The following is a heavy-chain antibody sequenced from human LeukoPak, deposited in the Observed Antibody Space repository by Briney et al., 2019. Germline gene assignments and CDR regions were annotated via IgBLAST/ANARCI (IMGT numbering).Heavy chain of an antibody. D-gene: IGHD6-6*01. CDR1: GYTFTSYD. CDR2: MNPNSGNT. CDR3: ARDYSMSRSDY. Sequence: ASVRVSCKASGYTFTSYDINWVRQATGQGLEWMGWMNPNSGNTGYAQKFQGRVTMTRNTSISTAYMELSSLRSQDTAVYYCARDYSMSRSDYWGQGTLVTVSS. V-gene: IGHV1-8*01. J-gene: IGHJ4*02.